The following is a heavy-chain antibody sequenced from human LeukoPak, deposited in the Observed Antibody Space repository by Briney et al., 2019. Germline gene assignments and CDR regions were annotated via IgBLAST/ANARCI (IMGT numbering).Heavy chain of an antibody. CDR2: IYYSGST. Sequence: SETLSLTCTVSGGSISSYYWSWIRQPPGKGVEWIGYIYYSGSTNYNPSLKSRVTISVDTSKNQFSLELSSVTAADTAVYYCARGGGSSGYYYDYWGQGTLVTVSS. V-gene: IGHV4-59*12. J-gene: IGHJ4*02. CDR3: ARGGGSSGYYYDY. D-gene: IGHD3-22*01. CDR1: GGSISSYY.